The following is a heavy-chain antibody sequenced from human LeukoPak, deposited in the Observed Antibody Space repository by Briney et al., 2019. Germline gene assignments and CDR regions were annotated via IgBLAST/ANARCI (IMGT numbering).Heavy chain of an antibody. V-gene: IGHV1-46*01. CDR1: GYIFSSHH. D-gene: IGHD1-26*01. CDR2: INPSGGST. J-gene: IGHJ5*02. CDR3: ARGLVGATRVNWFDP. Sequence: ASVKVSCKASGYIFSSHHIHWVRQAPGQGLEWMGIINPSGGSTNYAQKFQGRVTMTRDTSTSTIYMELNSLRAEDTAVYYCARGLVGATRVNWFDPWGQGTLVTVSS.